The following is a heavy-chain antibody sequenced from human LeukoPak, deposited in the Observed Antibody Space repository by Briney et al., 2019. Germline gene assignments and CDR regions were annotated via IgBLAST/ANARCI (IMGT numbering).Heavy chain of an antibody. V-gene: IGHV4-59*01. D-gene: IGHD6-19*01. CDR3: ARGGGSGWYPFDY. CDR1: GGSISSYY. J-gene: IGHJ4*02. CDR2: IYYSGST. Sequence: SETLSLTCTVSGGSISSYYWSWIRQPPGKGLEWIGYIYYSGSTNYNPSLESRVTISVDTSKNQFSLKLSSVTAADTAVYYCARGGGSGWYPFDYWGQGTLVTVSS.